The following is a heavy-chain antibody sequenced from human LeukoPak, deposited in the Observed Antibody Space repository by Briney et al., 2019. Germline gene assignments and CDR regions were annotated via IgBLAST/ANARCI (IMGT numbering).Heavy chain of an antibody. Sequence: SETLSLTCAVYGGSFSGYYWSWIRQPPGKGLEWIGEINHSGSTNYNPSLKSRVTIPVDTSKNQFSLKLSSVTAADTAVYYCARGMVTRLFDYWGQGTLVTVSS. CDR2: INHSGST. D-gene: IGHD2-8*01. V-gene: IGHV4-34*01. J-gene: IGHJ4*02. CDR1: GGSFSGYY. CDR3: ARGMVTRLFDY.